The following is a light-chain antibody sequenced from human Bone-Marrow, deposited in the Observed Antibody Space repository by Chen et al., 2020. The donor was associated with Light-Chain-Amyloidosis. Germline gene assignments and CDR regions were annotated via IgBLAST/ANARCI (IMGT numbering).Light chain of an antibody. CDR3: QQYDSYPHT. Sequence: DIQMTQSPSSLSVSVGDRVTITCRASQGIRDYLVWIQQKPGQAPKSLIYAASSLRSGVPSKFSGSGSGTDFTLTISSLQPEDSATYYCQQYDSYPHTFGQGTKLEIK. CDR1: QGIRDY. CDR2: AAS. J-gene: IGKJ2*01. V-gene: IGKV1-16*02.